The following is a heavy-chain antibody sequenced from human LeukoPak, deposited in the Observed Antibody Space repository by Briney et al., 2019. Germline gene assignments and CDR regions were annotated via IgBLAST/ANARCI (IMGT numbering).Heavy chain of an antibody. CDR1: GDSVSGNNIA. D-gene: IGHD4-23*01. CDR3: ARGQNSAFDY. J-gene: IGHJ4*02. CDR2: TYYGSRWYY. Sequence: SQTLSLTCAISGDSVSGNNIAWNWIRQSPSRGLEWLGRTYYGSRWYYDYAVSVNSRITINPGTSKNQFSLQLNSVTPEDTAVYYCARGQNSAFDYWGQGILVTVSS. V-gene: IGHV6-1*01.